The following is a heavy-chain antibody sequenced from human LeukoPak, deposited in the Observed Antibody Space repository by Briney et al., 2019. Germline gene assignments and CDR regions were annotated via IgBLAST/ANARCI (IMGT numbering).Heavy chain of an antibody. CDR3: ARETEDDYSNYEGWFDP. CDR1: GGSINGSEW. D-gene: IGHD4-11*01. V-gene: IGHV4-4*02. Sequence: PSGTLSLTCAVSGGSINGSEWWNWVRQPPGKGLEWIGEIYHSGNANYNPSLKSRVAISIDKSKNQFSLKLNSVTAADTAVYYCARETEDDYSNYEGWFDPWGQGTLVTVSS. J-gene: IGHJ5*02. CDR2: IYHSGNA.